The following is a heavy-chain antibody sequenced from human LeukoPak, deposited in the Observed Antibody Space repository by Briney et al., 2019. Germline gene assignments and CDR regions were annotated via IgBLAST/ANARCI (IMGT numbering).Heavy chain of an antibody. Sequence: SETLSLTCTVSGGSISSYYWSWIRQPAGKGLEWIGRIYTSGSTNYNPSLKSRVTMSVDTSKNQFSLKLSSVTAADTAVYYCARDGAYYYDSSGYYYVTWFDHWGQGTLVTVSS. V-gene: IGHV4-4*07. CDR3: ARDGAYYYDSSGYYYVTWFDH. CDR2: IYTSGST. J-gene: IGHJ5*02. CDR1: GGSISSYY. D-gene: IGHD3-22*01.